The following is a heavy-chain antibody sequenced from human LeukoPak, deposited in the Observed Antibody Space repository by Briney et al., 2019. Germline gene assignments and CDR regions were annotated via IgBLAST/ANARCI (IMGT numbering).Heavy chain of an antibody. J-gene: IGHJ5*02. V-gene: IGHV1-69*13. CDR2: IIPISGTA. Sequence: ASVTVSCKASGDTFSTYAISWVRLAPGQGLKWMGRIIPISGTAEYAEKFQGRVTITADESTSTAYMELSSLRSDDTAVYYCARDQGPYYYDSSGSGFDPWGQGTLVTVSS. CDR1: GDTFSTYA. CDR3: ARDQGPYYYDSSGSGFDP. D-gene: IGHD3-22*01.